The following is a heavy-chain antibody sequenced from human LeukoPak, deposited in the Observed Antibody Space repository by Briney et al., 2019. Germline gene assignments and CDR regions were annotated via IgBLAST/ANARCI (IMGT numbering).Heavy chain of an antibody. D-gene: IGHD3-10*01. Sequence: SETLSLTCTVSGGSISSGGYYWSWIRQHPGKGLEWIGYIYYSGSTYYNPSLKSRVTISVDTSKNQFSLKLSSVTAADTAVYYCASESPPTHYYGSGSLVFWGQGTLVTVSS. CDR3: ASESPPTHYYGSGSLVF. CDR2: IYYSGST. J-gene: IGHJ4*02. V-gene: IGHV4-31*03. CDR1: GGSISSGGYY.